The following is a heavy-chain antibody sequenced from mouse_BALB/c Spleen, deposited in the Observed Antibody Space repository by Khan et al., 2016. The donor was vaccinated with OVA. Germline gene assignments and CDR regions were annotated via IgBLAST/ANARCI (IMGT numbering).Heavy chain of an antibody. J-gene: IGHJ3*01. CDR1: GYIFTSYW. Sequence: QVQLKQSGAELVRPGASVKLSCKTSGYIFTSYWIHWVKQRSGQGLEWIARLYPGTGSIHYSEKFKGKVTLTADKSSSTAYMRLSSLKSEDSAVYFSARGVYNNTYVFGYWGQGTLVTVSA. CDR2: LYPGTGSI. D-gene: IGHD1-1*01. V-gene: IGHV1-76*01. CDR3: ARGVYNNTYVFGY.